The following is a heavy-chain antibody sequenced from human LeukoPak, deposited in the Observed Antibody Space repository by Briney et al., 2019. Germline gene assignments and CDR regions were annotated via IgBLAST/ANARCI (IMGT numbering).Heavy chain of an antibody. V-gene: IGHV1-18*01. CDR1: GYTFTSYG. Sequence: ASVKVSCKASGYTFTSYGISWVRQAPGQGLEWMGWISAYNGNTNYAQKLQGRVTMTTDASTSTAYMELRSLRSDDTAVYYCARGRRVFEDIVVVPAPYGDYWGQGTLVTVSS. CDR3: ARGRRVFEDIVVVPAPYGDY. J-gene: IGHJ4*02. CDR2: ISAYNGNT. D-gene: IGHD2-2*01.